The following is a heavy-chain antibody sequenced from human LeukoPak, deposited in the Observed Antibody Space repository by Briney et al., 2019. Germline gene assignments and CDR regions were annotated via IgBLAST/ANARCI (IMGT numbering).Heavy chain of an antibody. Sequence: GGSLRLSCAASGFTFSSYAMSWVRQAPGKGLEWVSAISGSGGSTYYADSVKGRFTISRDNSKNTLYLQMNSLRAEDTAVYYCAKDLGVAGTEDYFDYWGQGTLVTVSS. CDR3: AKDLGVAGTEDYFDY. CDR2: ISGSGGST. CDR1: GFTFSSYA. V-gene: IGHV3-23*01. J-gene: IGHJ4*02. D-gene: IGHD6-19*01.